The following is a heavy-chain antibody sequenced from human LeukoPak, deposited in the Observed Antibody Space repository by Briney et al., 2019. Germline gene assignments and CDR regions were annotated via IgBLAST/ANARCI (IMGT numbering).Heavy chain of an antibody. V-gene: IGHV3-7*01. D-gene: IGHD3-10*01. J-gene: IGHJ3*02. CDR1: GFTFSSYW. CDR2: IKQDGSEK. CDR3: ARDYYGLFGAFDI. Sequence: GGPLRLSCAASGFTFSSYWMSWVRQAPGKGLEWVANIKQDGSEKYYVDSVKGRFTISRDNAKNSLYLQMNSLRAEDTAVYYCARDYYGLFGAFDIWGQGTMVTVSS.